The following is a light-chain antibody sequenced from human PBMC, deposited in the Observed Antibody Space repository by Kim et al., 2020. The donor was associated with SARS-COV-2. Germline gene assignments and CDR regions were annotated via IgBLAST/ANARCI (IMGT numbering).Light chain of an antibody. Sequence: EIVLTQSPGTLSLSPGEIATLSCRASQSVSSSFLAWYQQKPGQAPRLLIYGASSRATGIPDRFSGSESGTDFTLTINGLEPEDFAVYYCQQYGNSRITFGQGTRLEIK. CDR2: GAS. CDR1: QSVSSSF. V-gene: IGKV3-20*01. CDR3: QQYGNSRIT. J-gene: IGKJ5*01.